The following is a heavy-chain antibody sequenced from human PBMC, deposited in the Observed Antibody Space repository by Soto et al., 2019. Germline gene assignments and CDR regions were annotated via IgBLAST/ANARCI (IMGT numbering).Heavy chain of an antibody. Sequence: EVQLVETGGGLIQPGGSLRLSCAASGFTVSSNYMSWVRQAPGKGLEWVSVIYSGGSTYYADSVKGRFTISRDNSKNTLYLQMNSLRAEDTAVYYCARDKQTAVAVGAFDIWGQGTMVTVSS. D-gene: IGHD6-19*01. CDR2: IYSGGST. CDR1: GFTVSSNY. CDR3: ARDKQTAVAVGAFDI. V-gene: IGHV3-53*02. J-gene: IGHJ3*02.